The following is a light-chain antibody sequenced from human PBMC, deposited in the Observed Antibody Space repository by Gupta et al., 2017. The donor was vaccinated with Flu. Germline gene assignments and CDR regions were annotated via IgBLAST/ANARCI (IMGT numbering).Light chain of an antibody. Sequence: PQPFSVSVSPGQTAGITCSGDTLGDKYISWYQQRPGQSPVLIIYQDARRPAGIPGRFSGSNAGNTATLTISVTKEGEEAVYYGQAGDRGTAGVFGGGTKLTVL. CDR1: TLGDKY. V-gene: IGLV3-1*01. CDR3: QAGDRGTAGV. CDR2: QDA. J-gene: IGLJ3*02.